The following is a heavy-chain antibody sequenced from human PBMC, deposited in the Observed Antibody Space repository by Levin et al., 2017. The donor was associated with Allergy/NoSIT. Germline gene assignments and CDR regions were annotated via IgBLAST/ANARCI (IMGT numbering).Heavy chain of an antibody. CDR3: ARDDNWALDL. D-gene: IGHD5-24*01. Sequence: PGGSLRLSCVASGFNFIKFSINWVRQAPGKGLEWVSYIGPSSNRHYPESMRGRVTISRDNAKNSLYLEVNNLRAEDTAVYYCARDDNWALDLWGQGVLATVSS. J-gene: IGHJ5*02. CDR1: GFNFIKFS. V-gene: IGHV3-48*04. CDR2: IGPSSNR.